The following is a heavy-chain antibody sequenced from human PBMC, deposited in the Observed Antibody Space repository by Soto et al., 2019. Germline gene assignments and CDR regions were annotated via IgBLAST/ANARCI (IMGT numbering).Heavy chain of an antibody. CDR3: ATDLGTGY. CDR1: GFTFSSYW. J-gene: IGHJ4*02. Sequence: EVQLVESGGGLVQPGGSLRLSCAASGFTFSSYWMHWVRQAPGKGLVWVSRMNSDGSSTSYADSVKGRFTISRDNAKHTLYLQMNSLQPEDTAVYYCATDLGTGYWGQGTLVTVSS. V-gene: IGHV3-74*01. D-gene: IGHD7-27*01. CDR2: MNSDGSST.